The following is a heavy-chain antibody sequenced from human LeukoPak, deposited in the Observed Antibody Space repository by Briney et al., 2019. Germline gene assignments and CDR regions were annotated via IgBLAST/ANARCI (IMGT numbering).Heavy chain of an antibody. J-gene: IGHJ4*02. CDR2: ITGSGGNT. Sequence: PGGSLRLSCTASGFIFGDHAMGWVRQAPGKGLEWVSAITGSGGNTYYADSVKGRFTISRDNSKNTVFLQMNSLRAEDTAVYYCAKWGDYDVLTGYYVSDYWGQGTLVTVSS. D-gene: IGHD3-9*01. CDR3: AKWGDYDVLTGYYVSDY. V-gene: IGHV3-23*01. CDR1: GFIFGDHA.